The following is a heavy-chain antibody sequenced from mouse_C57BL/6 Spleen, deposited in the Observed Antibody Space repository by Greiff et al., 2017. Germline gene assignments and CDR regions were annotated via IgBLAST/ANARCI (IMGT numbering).Heavy chain of an antibody. CDR1: GYTFPSYW. CDR2: LDPSDSYT. D-gene: IGHD1-1*01. CDR3: AGSHYVCSSYGFAY. Sequence: QVQLQQSGAELVMPGASVKLSCKASGYTFPSYWMHWVKQRPGQGLEWIGELDPSDSYTNYNQKFKGKSTLTVDKSSSTAYMQLSSLTSEDSAVYYSAGSHYVCSSYGFAYWGQGTLVTVSA. J-gene: IGHJ3*01. V-gene: IGHV1-69*01.